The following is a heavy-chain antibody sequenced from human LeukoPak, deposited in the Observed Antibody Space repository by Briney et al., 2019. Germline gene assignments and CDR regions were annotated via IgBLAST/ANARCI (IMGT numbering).Heavy chain of an antibody. CDR2: IIPIFGTA. CDR3: ARGGYCSRTSCFDSDY. D-gene: IGHD2-2*01. Sequence: SVKVSCKASGGTFSSYAISWVRQAPGQGLEWMGGIIPIFGTANYAQKFQGRVTITADESTSTAYMELSSLRSEDTAVYYCARGGYCSRTSCFDSDYWGQGTLVTVSS. J-gene: IGHJ4*02. V-gene: IGHV1-69*13. CDR1: GGTFSSYA.